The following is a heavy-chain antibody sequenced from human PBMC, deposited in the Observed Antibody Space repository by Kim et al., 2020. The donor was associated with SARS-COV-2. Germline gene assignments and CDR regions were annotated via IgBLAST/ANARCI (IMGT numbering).Heavy chain of an antibody. V-gene: IGHV6-1*01. D-gene: IGHD6-13*01. CDR2: N. J-gene: IGHJ4*02. CDR3: ARGIAASPVDY. Sequence: NDYAVSVKSRITINPDTSKNQFSLQLNSVTPEDTAVYYCARGIAASPVDYWGQGTLVTVSS.